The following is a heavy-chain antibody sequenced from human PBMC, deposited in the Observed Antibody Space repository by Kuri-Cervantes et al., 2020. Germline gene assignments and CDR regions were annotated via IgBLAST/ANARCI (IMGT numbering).Heavy chain of an antibody. D-gene: IGHD3-22*01. Sequence: GSLRLSCTVSGGSISSSSYYWGWIRQPPGKGLEWIGSIYYSGSTYYNPSLKSRVTISVDTSKNQFSLKLSSVTAADTAVYYCARGDYYDSSGYSLWGQGTLVTVSS. CDR2: IYYSGST. CDR1: GGSISSSSYY. V-gene: IGHV4-39*01. CDR3: ARGDYYDSSGYSL. J-gene: IGHJ4*02.